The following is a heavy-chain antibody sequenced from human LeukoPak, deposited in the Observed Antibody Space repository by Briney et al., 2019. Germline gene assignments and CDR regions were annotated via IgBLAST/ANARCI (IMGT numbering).Heavy chain of an antibody. CDR3: AREPEARGLNWFDP. CDR2: IIPILGIA. Sequence: SVKVSCKASGGTFSSYAISWVRQAPGQGLEWMGRIIPILGIANYAQKFQGRVTITADKSTSTAYMELSSLRSEDTAVYYCAREPEARGLNWFDPWGQGTLVTVSS. CDR1: GGTFSSYA. J-gene: IGHJ5*02. V-gene: IGHV1-69*04. D-gene: IGHD3/OR15-3a*01.